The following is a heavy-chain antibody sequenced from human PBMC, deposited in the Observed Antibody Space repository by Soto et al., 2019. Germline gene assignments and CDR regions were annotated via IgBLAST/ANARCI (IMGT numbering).Heavy chain of an antibody. V-gene: IGHV4-59*01. Sequence: PSETLSLTCTVSGDSITSYFWSWIRRPPGKGLEWIGYIYYTGGGIYNPSLRSRVAMSVDTSKSQISLKLNSVTAADTAIYYCARDPAGDYGFWGRGTPVTVSP. CDR1: GDSITSYF. CDR3: ARDPAGDYGF. J-gene: IGHJ4*02. CDR2: IYYTGGG. D-gene: IGHD2-2*01.